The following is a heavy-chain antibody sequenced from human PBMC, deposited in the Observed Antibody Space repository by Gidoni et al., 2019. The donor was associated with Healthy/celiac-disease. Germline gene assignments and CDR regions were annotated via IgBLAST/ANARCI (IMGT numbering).Heavy chain of an antibody. D-gene: IGHD3-9*01. CDR2: IRSKAYGGTT. Sequence: EVQLVVSGGGLVQPGRSLSLSCTASGFTFGDYAMSWVRQAPGKGLEWVGFIRSKAYGGTTEYAASVKGRFTISRDDSKSIAYLQMNSLKTDDTAVYYCTRTLSLRYFDWLLGYWGQGTLVTVSS. CDR3: TRTLSLRYFDWLLGY. V-gene: IGHV3-49*04. J-gene: IGHJ4*02. CDR1: GFTFGDYA.